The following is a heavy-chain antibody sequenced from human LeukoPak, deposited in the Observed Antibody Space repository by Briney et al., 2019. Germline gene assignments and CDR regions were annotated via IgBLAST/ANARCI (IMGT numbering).Heavy chain of an antibody. V-gene: IGHV1-2*02. CDR2: INPNSGVT. D-gene: IGHD2/OR15-2a*01. Sequence: ASVKVSCKASGYTFTSYYIHWVRQAPGQGLEWMGWINPNSGVTDFAQKFQGRVTMTRDTSISTAYMELSRLTSDDTAVYYCARDFQTEAPDYWGQGTLVTVSS. CDR3: ARDFQTEAPDY. CDR1: GYTFTSYY. J-gene: IGHJ4*02.